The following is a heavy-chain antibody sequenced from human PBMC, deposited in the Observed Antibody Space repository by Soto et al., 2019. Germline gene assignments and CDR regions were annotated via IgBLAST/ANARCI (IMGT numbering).Heavy chain of an antibody. D-gene: IGHD1-26*01. CDR3: AKSGSIGWGWFDP. CDR1: GGCISSGDYF. V-gene: IGHV4-30-4*08. J-gene: IGHJ5*02. CDR2: INHSGST. Sequence: SKTLALTCTVSGGCISSGDYFWSWIRQPPGTGLEGIGFINHSGSTHYSPSLTSRVTISGYKSNNQFSLKLRSLTAADTAVYFCAKSGSIGWGWFDPWGQGTLVTVSS.